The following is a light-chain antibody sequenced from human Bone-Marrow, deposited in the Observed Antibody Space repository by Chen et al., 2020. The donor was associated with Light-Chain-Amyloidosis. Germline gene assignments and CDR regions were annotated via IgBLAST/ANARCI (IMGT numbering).Light chain of an antibody. Sequence: DIQMTQSPSSLSASVGDRVTITCRASQRISNYLNWYQQKPGKAPKLLIHAASTLQSGVPLRFSGSGSRTDFILTISSVQPEDFAIYYCQQSYSMSSITFGQGTRLEIK. CDR2: AAS. V-gene: IGKV1-39*01. CDR3: QQSYSMSSIT. J-gene: IGKJ5*01. CDR1: QRISNY.